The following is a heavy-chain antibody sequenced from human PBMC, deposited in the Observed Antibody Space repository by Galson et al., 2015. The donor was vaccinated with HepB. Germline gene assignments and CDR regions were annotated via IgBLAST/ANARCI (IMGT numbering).Heavy chain of an antibody. CDR3: TRRRGADRNLDY. CDR2: IRSKPYGGTT. D-gene: IGHD1-26*01. CDR1: GFTFGDYA. J-gene: IGHJ4*02. V-gene: IGHV3-49*04. Sequence: SLRLSCAASGFTFGDYAMSWVRQAPGKGLEWVGFIRSKPYGGTTEYAASVKGRFTISRDDSKSIAYLQMNSRRTEDTAVYYCTRRRGADRNLDYWGQGTLVTVSS.